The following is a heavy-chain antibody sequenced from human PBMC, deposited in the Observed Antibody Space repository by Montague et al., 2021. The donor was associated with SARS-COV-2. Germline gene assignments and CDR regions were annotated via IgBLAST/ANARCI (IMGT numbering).Heavy chain of an antibody. J-gene: IGHJ4*02. CDR3: ARAQRISIFVVVNGIDY. D-gene: IGHD3-3*01. V-gene: IGHV4-31*03. CDR2: IYYSGST. Sequence: TLSLTCTVSGGSISSGGYYWSWIRQHPGKGLEWIGYIYYSGSTYYNPSLKSRVTISVDTSKNQFSLKLSSVTAADTAVYYCARAQRISIFVVVNGIDYGGQGTLVTVSS. CDR1: GGSISSGGYY.